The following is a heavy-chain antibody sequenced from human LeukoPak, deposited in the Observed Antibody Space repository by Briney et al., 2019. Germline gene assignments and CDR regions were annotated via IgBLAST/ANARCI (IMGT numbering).Heavy chain of an antibody. D-gene: IGHD2-2*01. CDR3: ARAYPYCSSTSCEGT. J-gene: IGHJ5*02. CDR1: GGSFSGYY. Sequence: SETLSLTCAVYGGSFSGYYWSWVRQPPGKGLEWIGEIKHSGSTNYNPSLKSRVTISVDTSKNQFSLKLSSVTAADTAVYYCARAYPYCSSTSCEGTWGQGTLVTVSS. V-gene: IGHV4-34*01. CDR2: IKHSGST.